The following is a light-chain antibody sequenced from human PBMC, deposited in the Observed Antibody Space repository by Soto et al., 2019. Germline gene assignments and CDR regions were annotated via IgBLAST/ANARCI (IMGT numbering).Light chain of an antibody. V-gene: IGLV2-14*01. Sequence: QSALTQPASVSGSPGQSITISCTGTSSDVGGYNYVSWYQQHPGKAPKLMIYDVSNRPSGVSNRFSGSKSGNTASLTISGLQAEDEADYYCSSYTSSSFSGVFGGGTKLTV. CDR3: SSYTSSSFSGV. CDR1: SSDVGGYNY. CDR2: DVS. J-gene: IGLJ2*01.